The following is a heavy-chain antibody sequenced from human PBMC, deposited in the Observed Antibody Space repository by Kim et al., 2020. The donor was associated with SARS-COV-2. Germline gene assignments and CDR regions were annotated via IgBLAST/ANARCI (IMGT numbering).Heavy chain of an antibody. CDR1: GGSISSYY. CDR2: IYYSGST. Sequence: SETLSLTCTVSGGSISSYYWSWIRQPPGKGLEWIGYIYYSGSTNYNPSLKSRVTISVDTSKNQFSLKLSSVTAADTAVYYCARESSSGWYERGYYFDYWGQGTLVTVSS. V-gene: IGHV4-59*01. J-gene: IGHJ4*02. D-gene: IGHD6-19*01. CDR3: ARESSSGWYERGYYFDY.